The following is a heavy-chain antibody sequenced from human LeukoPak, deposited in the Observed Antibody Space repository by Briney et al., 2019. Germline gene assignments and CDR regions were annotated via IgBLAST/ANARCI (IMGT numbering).Heavy chain of an antibody. Sequence: SGGSLRLTCAASGFTFSRYWMHWVRQTPGKGLVWVSRINSDWSSTRYADSVKGRFTISRDNAKNTLDLQMSSLRAEDTAVYYCARLDCNGGSCYFDYWGQGTLVTVSS. D-gene: IGHD2-15*01. CDR2: INSDWSST. V-gene: IGHV3-74*01. CDR3: ARLDCNGGSCYFDY. CDR1: GFTFSRYW. J-gene: IGHJ4*02.